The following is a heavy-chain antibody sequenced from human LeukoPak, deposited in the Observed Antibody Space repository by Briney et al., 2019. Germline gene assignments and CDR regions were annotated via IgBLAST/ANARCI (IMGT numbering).Heavy chain of an antibody. Sequence: GGSLRLSCAASGFSFGSYGMHWVRQAPGKWLEWVAVISHERSTKYYADSVKGRFTISRDNSRNTVYLQMNSLRDDDTAVYYCARTREQWQVLDYWGQGTLVTVSS. D-gene: IGHD6-19*01. CDR3: ARTREQWQVLDY. V-gene: IGHV3-30*03. CDR1: GFSFGSYG. J-gene: IGHJ4*02. CDR2: ISHERSTK.